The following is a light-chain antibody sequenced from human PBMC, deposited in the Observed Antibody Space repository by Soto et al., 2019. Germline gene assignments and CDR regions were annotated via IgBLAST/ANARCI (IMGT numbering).Light chain of an antibody. CDR3: SSYTSSSTLYV. V-gene: IGLV2-14*01. J-gene: IGLJ1*01. CDR2: EVS. Sequence: QSALTQPASVSGSPGQSITISCTGTSRDVGGYNYVSWYQQHPGKAPKLIIYEVSNRPSGVSNRFSASKSGDTASLTISGLHAEDEADYYCSSYTSSSTLYVFGTGTKLTVL. CDR1: SRDVGGYNY.